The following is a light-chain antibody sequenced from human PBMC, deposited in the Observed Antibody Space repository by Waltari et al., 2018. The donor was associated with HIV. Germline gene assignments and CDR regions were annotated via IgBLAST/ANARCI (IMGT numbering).Light chain of an antibody. V-gene: IGLV2-11*01. J-gene: IGLJ3*02. CDR1: SSDVGDYNY. Sequence: QSALTQPRSVSGSPGQSVTISCTGTSSDVGDYNYVSWYQQHPGKAPKLMIFDVNNRPSGVPDRFSGSKSAHTPSLTISGLQAEDEADYYCCSYADDYTWVFGGGTKLTVL. CDR3: CSYADDYTWV. CDR2: DVN.